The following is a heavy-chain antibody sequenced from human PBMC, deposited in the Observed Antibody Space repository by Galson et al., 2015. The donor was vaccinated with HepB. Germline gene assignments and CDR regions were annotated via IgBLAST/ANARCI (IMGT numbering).Heavy chain of an antibody. J-gene: IGHJ4*02. CDR1: GFSFNIYG. V-gene: IGHV3-33*01. Sequence: SLRLSCAASGFSFNIYGMQWVRQAPGKGLEWVALIRFDGSYKYYADSVKGRFTISRDNSKNTLYLQMNSLRAEDTAVYFCARDRELLPADYWGQGTLVTVSS. CDR2: IRFDGSYK. D-gene: IGHD3-10*01. CDR3: ARDRELLPADY.